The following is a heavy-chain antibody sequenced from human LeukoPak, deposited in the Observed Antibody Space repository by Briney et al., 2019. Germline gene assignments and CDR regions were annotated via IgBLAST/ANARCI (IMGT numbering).Heavy chain of an antibody. J-gene: IGHJ6*04. CDR3: ARASPIGRMDV. V-gene: IGHV3-21*01. CDR2: ISSTGTYI. D-gene: IGHD2/OR15-2a*01. CDR1: GFTFSSHT. Sequence: KPGGSLRLSCAASGFTFSSHTMNWVRQVPGKGLEWVSSISSTGTYIYYADSVKGRFTISRDNAWNSLYLQMNSLTVEDTAVYYCARASPIGRMDVWGKGTTVTVSS.